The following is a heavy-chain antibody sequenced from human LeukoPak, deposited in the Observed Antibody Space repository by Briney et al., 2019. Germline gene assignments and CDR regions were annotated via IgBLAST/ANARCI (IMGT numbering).Heavy chain of an antibody. Sequence: PSQTLSLTCTVSGGSISSGSYYWSWIRQPAGKGLEWIGRIYTSGSTNYNPSLKSRVTMSVDTSKNQCSLKLSSVTAADTAVYYCARSRWDALEYFQHWGQGTLVSVSS. J-gene: IGHJ1*01. CDR2: IYTSGST. V-gene: IGHV4-61*02. CDR3: ARSRWDALEYFQH. D-gene: IGHD6-13*01. CDR1: GGSISSGSYY.